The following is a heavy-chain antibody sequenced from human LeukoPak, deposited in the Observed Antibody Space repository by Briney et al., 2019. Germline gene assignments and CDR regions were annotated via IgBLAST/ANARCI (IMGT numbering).Heavy chain of an antibody. CDR1: GFTFSSYA. J-gene: IGHJ4*02. CDR3: AKDHGSSDWYYFDY. D-gene: IGHD6-13*01. Sequence: SGGSLRLSCAASGFTFSSYAMHWVRQAPGKGLEWVAFIHYDGSNNYYADSVKGRFTISRDSSKNTLYLQMNTLRADDTAVYYCAKDHGSSDWYYFDYWGQGTLVTVSS. CDR2: IHYDGSNN. V-gene: IGHV3-30*02.